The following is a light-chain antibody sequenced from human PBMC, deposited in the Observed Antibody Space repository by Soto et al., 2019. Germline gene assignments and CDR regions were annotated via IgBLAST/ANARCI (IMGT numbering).Light chain of an antibody. J-gene: IGKJ4*01. Sequence: DIQLTQSPSFLSASVGDRVTITCRASQAIGGALAWYQQKAGKAPKLLIYAASTLQSGVPSRFSGSGSGTDFTLTISSLLPEDFATYYCQQLHSYPLTFGGGTKVEIK. CDR3: QQLHSYPLT. CDR1: QAIGGA. V-gene: IGKV1-9*01. CDR2: AAS.